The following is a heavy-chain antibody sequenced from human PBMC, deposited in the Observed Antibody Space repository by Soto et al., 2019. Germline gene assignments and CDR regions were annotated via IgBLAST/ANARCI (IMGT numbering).Heavy chain of an antibody. CDR3: ATDPSGVALFGYAMDG. V-gene: IGHV1-69*13. Sequence: GASVKVSCKAFGGTFSSYAISWVRQAPGQGLEWMGGIIPFVGTANYAQKFQDRIFITADESTSTAHMELSSLRSEDSAVYYCATDPSGVALFGYAMDGWGQGTTVTAP. CDR2: IIPFVGTA. D-gene: IGHD3-3*01. CDR1: GGTFSSYA. J-gene: IGHJ6*02.